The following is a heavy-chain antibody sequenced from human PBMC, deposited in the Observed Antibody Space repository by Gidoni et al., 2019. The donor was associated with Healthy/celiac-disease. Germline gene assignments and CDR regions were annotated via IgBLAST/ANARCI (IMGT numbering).Heavy chain of an antibody. D-gene: IGHD2-2*01. Sequence: QVQLVQSGAEVKKPGSSVKVSCKASGGTFSSYAISGVRQAPGQGLEWMGGIIPIFGTANYAQKFQGRVTITADESTSTAYMELSSLRSEDTAVYYCARGLGYCSSTSCSNYYYYYGMDVWGQGTTVTVSS. CDR3: ARGLGYCSSTSCSNYYYYYGMDV. CDR1: GGTFSSYA. V-gene: IGHV1-69*01. CDR2: IIPIFGTA. J-gene: IGHJ6*02.